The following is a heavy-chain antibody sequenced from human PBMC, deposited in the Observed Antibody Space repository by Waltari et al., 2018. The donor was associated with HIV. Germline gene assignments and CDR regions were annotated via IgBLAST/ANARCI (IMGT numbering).Heavy chain of an antibody. J-gene: IGHJ5*02. CDR3: ARESRKRLRQGGINWFDP. V-gene: IGHV4-34*01. Sequence: QVQLQQWGAGLLKASATLSLPCAVYGDSITDSYWIWCRQSPETGLEWLAEIHYRGNTAYTASVKSRASSSINTAKNQYSLTLRTVTPADSGLYFCARESRKRLRQGGINWFDPWGQGTAVTV. CDR2: IHYRGNT. CDR1: GDSITDSY. D-gene: IGHD2-21*01.